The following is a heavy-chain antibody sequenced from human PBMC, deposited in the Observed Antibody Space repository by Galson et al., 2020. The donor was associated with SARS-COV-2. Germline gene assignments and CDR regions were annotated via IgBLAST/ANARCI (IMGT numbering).Heavy chain of an antibody. V-gene: IGHV3-30*01. CDR2: ISYDGSNK. CDR3: AGELLMGLDY. Sequence: GGSLRLSCAASGFTFSSYAMHWVRQAPGKGLEWVAVISYDGSNKYYADSVKGRFTISRDNSKNTLYLQMNSLRAEDTAVYYCAGELLMGLDYWGQGTLVTVSS. CDR1: GFTFSSYA. D-gene: IGHD2-8*02. J-gene: IGHJ4*02.